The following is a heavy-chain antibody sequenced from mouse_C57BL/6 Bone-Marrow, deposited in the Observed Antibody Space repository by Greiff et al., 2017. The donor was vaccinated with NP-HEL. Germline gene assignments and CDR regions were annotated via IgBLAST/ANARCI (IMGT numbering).Heavy chain of an antibody. Sequence: QVQLQQPGAELVMPGASVKLSCKASGYTFTSYWMHWVKQRPGQGLEWIGEIDPSDSYTNYNQKFKGKSTLTVDKSSSTAYMQLSSLTSEDSAVYYCAREGIYYPFAYWDQGTVVTVSA. CDR3: AREGIYYPFAY. CDR2: IDPSDSYT. V-gene: IGHV1-69*01. CDR1: GYTFTSYW. J-gene: IGHJ3*01. D-gene: IGHD2-1*01.